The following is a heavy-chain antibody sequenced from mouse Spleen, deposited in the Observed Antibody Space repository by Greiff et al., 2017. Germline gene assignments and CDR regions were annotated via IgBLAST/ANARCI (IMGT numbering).Heavy chain of an antibody. CDR3: ASQGVLAWFAY. D-gene: IGHD2-14*01. V-gene: IGHV1-72*01. Sequence: QVQLKQPGAELVKPGASVKLSCKASGYTFTSYWMHWVKQRPGRGLEWIGRIDPNSGGTKYNEKFKSKATLTVDKPSSTAYMQLSSLTSEDSAVYYCASQGVLAWFAYWGQGTLVTVSA. CDR2: IDPNSGGT. CDR1: GYTFTSYW. J-gene: IGHJ3*01.